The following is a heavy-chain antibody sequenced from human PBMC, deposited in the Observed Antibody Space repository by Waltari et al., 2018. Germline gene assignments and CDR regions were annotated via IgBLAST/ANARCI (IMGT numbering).Heavy chain of an antibody. CDR2: ISSSSSYI. J-gene: IGHJ4*02. CDR3: ARDGPITMTSFDY. V-gene: IGHV3-21*01. D-gene: IGHD3-3*01. CDR1: GFTFSSYS. Sequence: EVQLVESGGGLVKPGGSLRLSCAASGFTFSSYSMNWVRQAPGKGLEWVSSISSSSSYIYYADSVKGRFTISRDNAKNSLYLQMNSLRAEDTAVYYCARDGPITMTSFDYWGQGTLVTVSS.